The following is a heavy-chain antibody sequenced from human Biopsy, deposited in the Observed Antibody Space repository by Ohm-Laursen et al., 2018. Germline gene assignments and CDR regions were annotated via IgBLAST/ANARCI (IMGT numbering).Heavy chain of an antibody. CDR3: ARAAFGPFDS. V-gene: IGHV4-4*07. CDR2: IYTSGST. CDR1: GGFISSYY. Sequence: GTLSLTCTVSGGFISSYYWNWIRQPAGKGLEWIGRIYTSGSTNFNPSLKSRVTMSIDTSKNQFSLRLSSVTAADTAVYYCARAAFGPFDSWGQGALVTVSS. D-gene: IGHD3-16*01. J-gene: IGHJ4*02.